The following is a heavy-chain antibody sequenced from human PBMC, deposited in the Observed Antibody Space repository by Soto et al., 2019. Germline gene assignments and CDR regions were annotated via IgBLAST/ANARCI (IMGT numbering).Heavy chain of an antibody. CDR1: GFTFGDYA. CDR3: SRDCPCGLGYCTNGACFPNDF. D-gene: IGHD2-8*01. V-gene: IGHV3-49*03. J-gene: IGHJ4*02. Sequence: GGSLRLSCTTSGFTFGDYAMSWFRQTPGKGLEWVGFVRTYAYGETTEYAASVKGRFTVGRDNSRSTAYLHMSSLKTEDTGVYFCSRDCPCGLGYCTNGACFPNDFWGQGTLVTVSS. CDR2: VRTYAYGETT.